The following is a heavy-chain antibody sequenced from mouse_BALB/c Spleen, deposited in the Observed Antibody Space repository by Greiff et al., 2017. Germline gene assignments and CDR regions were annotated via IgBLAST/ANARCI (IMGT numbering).Heavy chain of an antibody. D-gene: IGHD2-14*01. CDR3: ARAPRYRYDGNYYAMDY. V-gene: IGHV7-3*02. CDR1: GFTFTDYY. CDR2: IRNKANGYTT. Sequence: DVKLVESGGGLVQPGGSLRLSCATSGFTFTDYYMSWVRQPPGKALEWLGFIRNKANGYTTEYSASVKGRFTISRDNSQSILYLQMNTLRAEDSATYYCARAPRYRYDGNYYAMDYWGQGTSVTVSS. J-gene: IGHJ4*01.